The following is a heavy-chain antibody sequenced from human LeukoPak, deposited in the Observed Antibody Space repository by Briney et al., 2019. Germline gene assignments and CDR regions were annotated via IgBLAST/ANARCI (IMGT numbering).Heavy chain of an antibody. CDR1: GFTFSSYA. CDR3: VKDAGDYEYWFDP. V-gene: IGHV3-64D*06. Sequence: PGGSLRLSCSASGFTFSSYAMHWVRQAPRKGLEYVSAISSNGGSTYYADSVKGRFTISRDNSKNTLYLQMSSLRAEDTAVYYCVKDAGDYEYWFDPWGQGTLVTVSS. CDR2: ISSNGGST. D-gene: IGHD4-17*01. J-gene: IGHJ5*02.